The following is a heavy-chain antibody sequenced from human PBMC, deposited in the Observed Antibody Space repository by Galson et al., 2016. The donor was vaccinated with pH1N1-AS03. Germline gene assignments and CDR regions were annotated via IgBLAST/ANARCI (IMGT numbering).Heavy chain of an antibody. Sequence: QSGAEVKKPGGPLKISCKGSGYTFTNYWTAWVRQMPGKGLEWMGLIFARDSDTRYSPSFQGQVTISADKSINTAYLQWSSLKASDTAMYYCARATGTAGGVDYWGQGTLVSVSS. V-gene: IGHV5-51*01. CDR1: GYTFTNYW. CDR2: IFARDSDT. J-gene: IGHJ4*02. D-gene: IGHD1-1*01. CDR3: ARATGTAGGVDY.